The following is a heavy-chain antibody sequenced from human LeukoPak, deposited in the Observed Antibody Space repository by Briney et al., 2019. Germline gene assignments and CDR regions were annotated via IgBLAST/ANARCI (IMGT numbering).Heavy chain of an antibody. V-gene: IGHV4-4*02. CDR3: ARAYGGNSQYFQH. CDR1: GGSISSSNW. Sequence: SETLSLTCAVSGGSISSSNWWSWVRQPPGKGLEWIGEIYHSGSTNYNPSLKSRVTISVDKSKNQFSLKLSSVTAADTAVYYCARAYGGNSQYFQHWGQGTLVTVSS. J-gene: IGHJ1*01. CDR2: IYHSGST. D-gene: IGHD4-23*01.